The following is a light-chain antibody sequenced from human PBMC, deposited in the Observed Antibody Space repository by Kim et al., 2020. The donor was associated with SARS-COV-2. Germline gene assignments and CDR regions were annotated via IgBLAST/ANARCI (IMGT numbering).Light chain of an antibody. CDR1: SLRSYF. CDR3: NSRDSNDNVV. J-gene: IGLJ3*02. V-gene: IGLV3-19*01. Sequence: VALGQTVTITCRGDSLRSYFATWYQQKPGQAPILVIYGKNNRPSGIPDRFSCSTSGNAASLTITGSQAGDEADYYCNSRDSNDNVVFGGGTQLTVL. CDR2: GKN.